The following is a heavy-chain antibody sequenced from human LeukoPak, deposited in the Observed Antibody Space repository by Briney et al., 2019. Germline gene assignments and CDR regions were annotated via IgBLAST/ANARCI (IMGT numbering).Heavy chain of an antibody. D-gene: IGHD3-22*01. CDR2: IYYSGST. CDR3: ARVRGCYDSSGYDY. J-gene: IGHJ4*02. CDR1: GASISSYY. V-gene: IGHV4-59*01. Sequence: SETLSLTCTVSGASISSYYWSWIRQPPGKGLEWIGHIYYSGSTNYNPALKSRVTISEDTSKNQISLKLSSVTAADTAVYYCARVRGCYDSSGYDYWGQGTLVTVSS.